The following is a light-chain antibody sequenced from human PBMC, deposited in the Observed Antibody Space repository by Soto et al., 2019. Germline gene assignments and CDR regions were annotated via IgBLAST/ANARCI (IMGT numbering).Light chain of an antibody. V-gene: IGKV3-20*01. J-gene: IGKJ1*01. Sequence: ETVLAQSPGPLSVSPVEPATLSCRASQSVTTSFLALYPQQRGQAPRLLLYGASRRATGIPDRFTGSGSGTDFTLTISRLEPEDFAVYYCQQYVSSPWAFGQGTKV. CDR3: QQYVSSPWA. CDR2: GAS. CDR1: QSVTTSF.